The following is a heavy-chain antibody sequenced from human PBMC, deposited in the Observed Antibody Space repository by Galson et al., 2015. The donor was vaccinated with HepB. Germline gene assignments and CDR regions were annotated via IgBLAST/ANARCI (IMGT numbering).Heavy chain of an antibody. CDR1: GFSVSSNY. V-gene: IGHV3-53*01. CDR3: ARDRDSSSWSACFDY. D-gene: IGHD6-13*01. CDR2: IYIGGST. J-gene: IGHJ4*02. Sequence: SLRLSCAASGFSVSSNYMTWVRQAPGKGLESVSVIYIGGSTHYADTVKGRFTISRDNSKNTLYLQMNSLRAEDTAVYYCARDRDSSSWSACFDYWGQGTLVTVSS.